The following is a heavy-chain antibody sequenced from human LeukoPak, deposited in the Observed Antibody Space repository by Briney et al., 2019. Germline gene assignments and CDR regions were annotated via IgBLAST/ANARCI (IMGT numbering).Heavy chain of an antibody. CDR3: AGDRDDYYDSSGYYSY. V-gene: IGHV1-69*04. CDR2: IIPILGIA. CDR1: GGTFSSYA. D-gene: IGHD3-22*01. J-gene: IGHJ4*02. Sequence: ASVKVSCKASGGTFSSYAISWVRQAPGQGLEWMGRIIPILGIANYAQKFQGRVTITADKSTGTAYMELSSLRSEDTAVYCCAGDRDDYYDSSGYYSYWGQGTLVTVSS.